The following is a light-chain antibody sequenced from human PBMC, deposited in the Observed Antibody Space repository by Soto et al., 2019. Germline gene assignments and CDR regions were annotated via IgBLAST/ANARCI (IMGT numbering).Light chain of an antibody. V-gene: IGKV3-20*01. CDR3: QQYGSSST. Sequence: EMVLTQSPGTLSLSPGERATLSCRASQSVRGRYLAWYQQKPGQAPRLLIFGAASRATGIPDRFSGRGSGTDFTLTISRLEPEDFAVYYCQQYGSSSTFGQGTKVEIK. J-gene: IGKJ1*01. CDR2: GAA. CDR1: QSVRGRY.